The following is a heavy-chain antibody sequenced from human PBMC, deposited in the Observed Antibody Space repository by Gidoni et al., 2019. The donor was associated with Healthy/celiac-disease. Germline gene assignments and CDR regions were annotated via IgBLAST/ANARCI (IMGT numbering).Heavy chain of an antibody. V-gene: IGHV3-30*01. CDR3: ARDPEIAVAEGGGMDV. J-gene: IGHJ6*02. D-gene: IGHD6-19*01. CDR2: ISYDGSNK. CDR1: GFTFSSYA. Sequence: QVQLVESGGGVVQPGRSLRLSCAASGFTFSSYAMHWVRQAPGKGLEWVAVISYDGSNKYYADSVKGRFTISRDNSKNTLYLQMNSLRAEDTAVYYCARDPEIAVAEGGGMDVWGQGTTVTVSS.